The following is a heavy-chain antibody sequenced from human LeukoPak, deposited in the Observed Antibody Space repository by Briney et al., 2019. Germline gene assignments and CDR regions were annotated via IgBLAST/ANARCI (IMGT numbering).Heavy chain of an antibody. CDR3: ARDQMPWSIAAPQEY. D-gene: IGHD6-6*01. J-gene: IGHJ4*02. CDR2: INTDGSST. CDR1: GFTFSSYW. Sequence: PGGSLRLSCAASGFTFSSYWMHWVRQAPGKGLVWVSRINTDGSSTSYADSVKGRFTISRDNAKNTLYLQMNSLRAEDTAVYYCARDQMPWSIAAPQEYWGQGTLVTVSS. V-gene: IGHV3-74*01.